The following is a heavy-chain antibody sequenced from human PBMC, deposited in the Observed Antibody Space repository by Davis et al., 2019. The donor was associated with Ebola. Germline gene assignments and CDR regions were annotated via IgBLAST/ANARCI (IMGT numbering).Heavy chain of an antibody. Sequence: GGSLRLSCAASGFTFSSYAMSWVRQAPGKGLEWVSAISGSGGSTYYADSVKGRFTISRDNSKNTLYLQMNSLRAEDTAVYYCAKGGVTMVQGVIFTFDYWGQGTLVTVSS. V-gene: IGHV3-23*01. J-gene: IGHJ4*02. D-gene: IGHD3-10*01. CDR2: ISGSGGST. CDR1: GFTFSSYA. CDR3: AKGGVTMVQGVIFTFDY.